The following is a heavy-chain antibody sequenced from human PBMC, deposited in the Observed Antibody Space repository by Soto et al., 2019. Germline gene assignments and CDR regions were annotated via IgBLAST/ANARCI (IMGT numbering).Heavy chain of an antibody. J-gene: IGHJ4*02. V-gene: IGHV3-30*18. D-gene: IGHD1-26*01. CDR1: GFTFSSYG. CDR3: AKDLWELLLFPLDY. CDR2: ISYDGSNK. Sequence: PGGSLRLSCAASGFTFSSYGMHWVRQAPGKGLEWVAVISYDGSNKYYADSVKGRFTISRDNSKNTLYLQMNSLRAEDTAVYYCAKDLWELLLFPLDYWGQGTLVTVSS.